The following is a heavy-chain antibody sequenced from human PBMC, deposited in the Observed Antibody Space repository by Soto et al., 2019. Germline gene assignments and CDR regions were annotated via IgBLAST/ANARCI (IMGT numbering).Heavy chain of an antibody. Sequence: QVQLVESGGGVVQPGRSLRLSCAASGFTFSSYGMHWVRQAPGKGLEWVAVISYDGSNKYYADSVKGRFTISRDNSKNTLYLQMNSLRAEDTAVYYCAKAPSEAVADHFDYWGQGTLGTVSS. D-gene: IGHD6-19*01. CDR1: GFTFSSYG. V-gene: IGHV3-30*18. CDR3: AKAPSEAVADHFDY. J-gene: IGHJ4*02. CDR2: ISYDGSNK.